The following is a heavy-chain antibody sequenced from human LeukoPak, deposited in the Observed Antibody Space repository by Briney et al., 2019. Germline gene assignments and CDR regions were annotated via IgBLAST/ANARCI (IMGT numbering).Heavy chain of an antibody. CDR3: ARDMDVDGAFDI. CDR2: ISAYNGNT. CDR1: GYTFTSYG. V-gene: IGHV1-18*01. Sequence: ASVKVSCKASGYTFTSYGISWVRQAPGQGLEWMGWISAYNGNTNDAQKLQGRVTMTTDTSTSTAYMELRSLRSDDTAVYYCARDMDVDGAFDIWGQGTMVTVSS. D-gene: IGHD3-10*01. J-gene: IGHJ3*02.